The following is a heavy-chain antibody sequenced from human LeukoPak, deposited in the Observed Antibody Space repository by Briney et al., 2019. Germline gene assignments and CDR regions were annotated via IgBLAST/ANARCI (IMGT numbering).Heavy chain of an antibody. Sequence: GRSLRLSCAASGFTFSSYAMHWVRQAPGKGLEWVAVISYDGSNKYCADSVKGRFTISRDNSKNTLYLQMNSLRAEDTAVYYCHILTCYYGGGNYRGQGTLVTVSS. D-gene: IGHD3-9*01. V-gene: IGHV3-30-3*01. CDR2: ISYDGSNK. CDR3: HILTCYYGGGNY. J-gene: IGHJ4*02. CDR1: GFTFSSYA.